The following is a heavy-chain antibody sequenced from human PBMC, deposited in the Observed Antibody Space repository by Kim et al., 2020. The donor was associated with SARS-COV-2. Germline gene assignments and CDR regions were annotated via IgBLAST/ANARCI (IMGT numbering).Heavy chain of an antibody. D-gene: IGHD3-16*01. V-gene: IGHV3-7*05. Sequence: GGSLRLSCAASGFSFSNYGMSWVRQAPGKGLEWVASIMQDGGHKYYVDSVKGRFTISRDDANNSLYLQMNSLRADDTAVYYCARDHWGSMVWWGQGTLVTVSS. CDR3: ARDHWGSMVW. CDR1: GFSFSNYG. CDR2: IMQDGGHK. J-gene: IGHJ4*02.